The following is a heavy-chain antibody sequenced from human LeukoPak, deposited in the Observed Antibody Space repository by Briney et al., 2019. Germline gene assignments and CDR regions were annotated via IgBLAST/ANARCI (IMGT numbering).Heavy chain of an antibody. CDR1: GYTFTSYY. D-gene: IGHD6-6*01. CDR2: INPSGGST. J-gene: IGHJ4*02. V-gene: IGHV1-46*01. CDR3: ARDPEQLGSGIDY. Sequence: ASVKVSCKASGYTFTSYYMHWVQQAPGQGLEWMGIINPSGGSTSYAQKFQGRVTMTRDTSTSTVYMEPSSLRSEDTAVYYCARDPEQLGSGIDYWGQGTLVTVSS.